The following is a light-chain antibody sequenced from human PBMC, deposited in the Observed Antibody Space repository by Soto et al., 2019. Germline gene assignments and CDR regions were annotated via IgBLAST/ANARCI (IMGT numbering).Light chain of an antibody. V-gene: IGKV3-20*01. CDR2: GAS. Sequence: EIVLTQSPGTLSLSPGESATLSCRASQSVSSYYLAWYQQKPGQAPRLLIYGASNRATGIPDRFSGSGSGTDFTLTISRLEPEDFAVYYCQQYVTSPWAFGQGTKVDIK. CDR1: QSVSSYY. CDR3: QQYVTSPWA. J-gene: IGKJ1*01.